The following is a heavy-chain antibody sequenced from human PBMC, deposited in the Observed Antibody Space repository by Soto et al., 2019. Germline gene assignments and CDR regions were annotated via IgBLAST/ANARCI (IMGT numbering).Heavy chain of an antibody. CDR1: GFSFSSHV. CDR3: AKGWCDS. J-gene: IGHJ5*01. CDR2: ISGSGGGT. Sequence: EVLLLDSGGDLVQPGGSLRLSCAASGFSFSSHVMSWVRQAPGKGLEWGSSISGSGGGTYYADSVKGRFIISRDNSKNTLDLQMNSLRVEDTAVYYCAKGWCDSWGQGTLVTVSS. V-gene: IGHV3-23*01.